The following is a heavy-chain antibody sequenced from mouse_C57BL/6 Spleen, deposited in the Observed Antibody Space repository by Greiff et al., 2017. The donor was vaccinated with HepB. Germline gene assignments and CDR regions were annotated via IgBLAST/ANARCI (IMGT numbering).Heavy chain of an antibody. D-gene: IGHD4-1*01. CDR1: GYAFSSYW. V-gene: IGHV1-80*01. CDR2: IYPGDGDT. J-gene: IGHJ1*03. Sequence: SGAELVKPGASVKISCKASGYAFSSYWMNWVKQRPGKGLEWIGQIYPGDGDTNYNGKFKGKATLTADKSSSTAYMQLSSLTSEDSAVYFCARSRTGTYFDVWGTGTTVTVSS. CDR3: ARSRTGTYFDV.